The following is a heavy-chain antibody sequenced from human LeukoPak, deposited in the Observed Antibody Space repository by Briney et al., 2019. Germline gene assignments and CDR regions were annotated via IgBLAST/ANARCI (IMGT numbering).Heavy chain of an antibody. CDR3: ARDDPYYYDSSGYRPLDY. CDR2: ISSSSSYI. V-gene: IGHV3-21*01. Sequence: GGSLRLSCAASGFTFSSYSMNWVRQAPGKGLEWVSSISSSSSYIYYADSVKGRFTISRDNAKNSLYLQMSSLRAEDTAVYYCARDDPYYYDSSGYRPLDYWGQGTLVTVSS. J-gene: IGHJ4*02. D-gene: IGHD3-22*01. CDR1: GFTFSSYS.